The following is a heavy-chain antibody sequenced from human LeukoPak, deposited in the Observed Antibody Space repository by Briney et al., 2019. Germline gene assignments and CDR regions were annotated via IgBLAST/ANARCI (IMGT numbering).Heavy chain of an antibody. V-gene: IGHV4-4*07. J-gene: IGHJ6*03. Sequence: SETLSLTCTVSGGSINSYYWSWLRRPAGKGLEWIGRIYTSGSSNYNPSLKSRVTMSVDTSKNQFSLRLTSVTAADTAVYYCARAAYGDYRYYYFYFDVWGKGTTVTVSS. CDR3: ARAAYGDYRYYYFYFDV. CDR2: IYTSGSS. D-gene: IGHD4-17*01. CDR1: GGSINSYY.